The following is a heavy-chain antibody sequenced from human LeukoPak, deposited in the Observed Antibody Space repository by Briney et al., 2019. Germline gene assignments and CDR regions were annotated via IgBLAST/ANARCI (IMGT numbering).Heavy chain of an antibody. V-gene: IGHV4-34*01. CDR3: ARQAYCSSTSCYEFDY. D-gene: IGHD2-2*01. CDR2: INHSGST. J-gene: IGHJ4*02. Sequence: SETLSLTCAVYGGSFSGYYRSWIRQPPGKGLEWIGEINHSGSTNYNPSLKSRVTISVDTSKNQFSLKLSSVTAADTAVYYCARQAYCSSTSCYEFDYWGQGTLVTVSS. CDR1: GGSFSGYY.